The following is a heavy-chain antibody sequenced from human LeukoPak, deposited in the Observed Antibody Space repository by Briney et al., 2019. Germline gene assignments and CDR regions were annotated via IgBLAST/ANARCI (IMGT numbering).Heavy chain of an antibody. Sequence: SETLSLTCNVSGDSISSDYWSWIRQPPGKSLEWIGFIFYSGTTNYNPSLQSRVTISVDTSKNQFSLKLSSVTAADTAVYYCARRYYGSGIDYWGQGTLVTVSS. V-gene: IGHV4-59*08. CDR2: IFYSGTT. J-gene: IGHJ4*02. CDR3: ARRYYGSGIDY. D-gene: IGHD3-10*01. CDR1: GDSISSDY.